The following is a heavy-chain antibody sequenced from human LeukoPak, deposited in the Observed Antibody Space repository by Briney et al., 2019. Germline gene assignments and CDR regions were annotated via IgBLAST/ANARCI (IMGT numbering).Heavy chain of an antibody. V-gene: IGHV3-33*01. CDR3: ARGGDYGDYSYMDY. Sequence: GRSLRLSCAASGFTFSSYGMHWVRQAPGKGLEWVAVIWYDGSNKYYADSVKGRFTISRDNSKNTLYLQMNSLRAEDTAVYYCARGGDYGDYSYMDYWGQGNLVTVSS. CDR2: IWYDGSNK. CDR1: GFTFSSYG. D-gene: IGHD4-17*01. J-gene: IGHJ4*02.